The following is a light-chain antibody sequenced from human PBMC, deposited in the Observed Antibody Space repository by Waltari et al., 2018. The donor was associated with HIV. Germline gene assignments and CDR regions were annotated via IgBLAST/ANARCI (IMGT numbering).Light chain of an antibody. CDR1: SNNVGNKG. CDR2: RNN. V-gene: IGLV10-54*01. J-gene: IGLJ2*01. CDR3: AAWDSSLSVVV. Sequence: QAGLTQPPSVSKGLRQTATLTCPGNSNNVGNKGAAWLQQHQGHPPKLLSYRNNNRPSGISERFSASRSGNTASLTITGLQPEDEADYYCAAWDSSLSVVVFGGGTKLTVL.